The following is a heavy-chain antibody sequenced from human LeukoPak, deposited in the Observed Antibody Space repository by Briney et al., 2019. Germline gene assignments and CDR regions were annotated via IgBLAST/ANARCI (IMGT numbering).Heavy chain of an antibody. D-gene: IGHD3-10*01. V-gene: IGHV3-30*02. CDR1: GFTFSSYG. J-gene: IGHJ6*03. Sequence: GGSLRLSCAASGFTFSSYGMHWVRQAPGKGLEWVAFIRYDGSNKYYADSEKGRFTISRDNAKNSLYLQMNSLRAEDTAVYYCARSLRGSYYFYMDVWGKGTTVTVSS. CDR2: IRYDGSNK. CDR3: ARSLRGSYYFYMDV.